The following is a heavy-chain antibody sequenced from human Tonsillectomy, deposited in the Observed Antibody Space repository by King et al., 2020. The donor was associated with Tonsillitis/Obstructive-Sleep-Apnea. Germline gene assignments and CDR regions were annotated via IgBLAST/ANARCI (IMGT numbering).Heavy chain of an antibody. V-gene: IGHV1-2*04. J-gene: IGHJ4*02. Sequence: VQLVESGAAVKELGASVKVSCETSGYTFTGYFMHWVRQAPGQGLEWMGWINPNTGGTKYGQKFQGWVTMTRDTSINTAYMEVSRLSSDDTAVYYCARGPAERYFDSWGQGTLVTVSS. CDR3: ARGPAERYFDS. CDR2: INPNTGGT. CDR1: GYTFTGYF. D-gene: IGHD1-1*01.